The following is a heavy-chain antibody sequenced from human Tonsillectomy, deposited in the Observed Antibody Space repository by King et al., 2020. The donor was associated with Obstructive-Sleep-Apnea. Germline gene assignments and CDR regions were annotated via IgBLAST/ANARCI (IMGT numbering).Heavy chain of an antibody. V-gene: IGHV1-46*01. Sequence: VQLVESGAEVKKPGASVKVSCKASGYTFTIYYMHWVRQAPGQGLEWIGISNPSGGSTSHAQKFQGRVTMTRDTSTSTVYMELSSLRSEDTAVYYCARATYYYDSSGLLWGQGTLVTVSS. CDR1: GYTFTIYY. D-gene: IGHD3-22*01. CDR3: ARATYYYDSSGLL. CDR2: SNPSGGST. J-gene: IGHJ4*02.